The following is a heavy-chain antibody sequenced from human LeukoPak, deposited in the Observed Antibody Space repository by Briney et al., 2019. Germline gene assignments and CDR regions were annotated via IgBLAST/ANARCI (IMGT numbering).Heavy chain of an antibody. Sequence: GASVKVSCKAFGGSFSSEAISWVRQAPGQGLEWMGWMNPNSGNTGYAQKFQGRVTMTRNTSISTAYMELSSLRSEDTAVYYCARAKNEGIDYWGQGTLVTVSS. J-gene: IGHJ4*02. CDR1: GGSFSSEA. D-gene: IGHD3-10*01. V-gene: IGHV1-8*02. CDR3: ARAKNEGIDY. CDR2: MNPNSGNT.